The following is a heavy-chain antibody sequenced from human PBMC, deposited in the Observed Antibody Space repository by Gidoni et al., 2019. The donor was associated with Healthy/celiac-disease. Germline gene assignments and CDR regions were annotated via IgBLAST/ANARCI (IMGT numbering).Heavy chain of an antibody. CDR3: AREVVYSYGRRGGMDV. CDR1: GGSISSGGYS. V-gene: IGHV4-30-2*01. Sequence: QLQLQECGSGLVKTSQTLSLSCAVSGGSISSGGYSWSWIRQPPGKGMEWIGYIYNSGSPYYNPSLKSRVTISVDRSKNQFSLKLSSVTAADTAVYYCAREVVYSYGRRGGMDVWGQGTTVTVSS. D-gene: IGHD5-18*01. CDR2: IYNSGSP. J-gene: IGHJ6*02.